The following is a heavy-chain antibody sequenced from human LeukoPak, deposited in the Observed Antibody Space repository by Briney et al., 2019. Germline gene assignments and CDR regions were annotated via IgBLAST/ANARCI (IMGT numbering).Heavy chain of an antibody. V-gene: IGHV1-69*04. J-gene: IGHJ4*02. CDR3: ARDVPPDKGLFDY. Sequence: SVKVSCKASGGTFSSYAISWVRQAPGQGLEWMGRIIPILGIANYAQKFRGRVTITADKSTSTAYMELSSLRSEDTAVYYCARDVPPDKGLFDYWGQGTLVTVSS. CDR1: GGTFSSYA. D-gene: IGHD3-9*01. CDR2: IIPILGIA.